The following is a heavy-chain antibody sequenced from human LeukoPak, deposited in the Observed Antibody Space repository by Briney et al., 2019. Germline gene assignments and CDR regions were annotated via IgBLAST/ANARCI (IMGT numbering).Heavy chain of an antibody. CDR1: GYTFTSYD. Sequence: ASVKVSCKASGYTFTSYDINWVRQATGQGLEWMGWMNPNSGNTGYAQKFQGRVTITRNTSISTAYMELSSLRSGDTAVYYCARRDGYNYVDYWGQGTLVTVSS. CDR3: ARRDGYNYVDY. J-gene: IGHJ4*02. V-gene: IGHV1-8*03. CDR2: MNPNSGNT. D-gene: IGHD5-24*01.